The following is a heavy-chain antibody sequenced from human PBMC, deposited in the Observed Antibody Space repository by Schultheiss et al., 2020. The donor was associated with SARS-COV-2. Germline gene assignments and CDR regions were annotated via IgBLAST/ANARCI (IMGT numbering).Heavy chain of an antibody. V-gene: IGHV4-34*01. CDR1: GGSFSGYY. J-gene: IGHJ4*02. CDR2: IDYSGRI. CDR3: ARGNDFVYFFDS. D-gene: IGHD3-3*01. Sequence: SETLSLTCAVYGGSFSGYYWGWIRQPPGKGLEWVGYIDYSGRIFYNPSLKSRLTISVDTSKNQFSLKLTSLTAADTAIYYCARGNDFVYFFDSWGQGTLVTVSS.